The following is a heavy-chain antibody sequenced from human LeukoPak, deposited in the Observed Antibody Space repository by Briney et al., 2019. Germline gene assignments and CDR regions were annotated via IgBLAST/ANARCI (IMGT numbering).Heavy chain of an antibody. CDR2: IKQDGSEK. CDR1: GFTFSSYW. V-gene: IGHV3-7*05. CDR3: ARANAVLRFLEWLPRIRPYYFDY. Sequence: GGSLRLSCAASGFTFSSYWMSWVRQAPGKGLEWVANIKQDGSEKYYVDSVKGRFTISRDNAKNSLYLQMNSLIAEDTAVCYCARANAVLRFLEWLPRIRPYYFDYWGQGTLVTVSS. J-gene: IGHJ4*02. D-gene: IGHD3-3*01.